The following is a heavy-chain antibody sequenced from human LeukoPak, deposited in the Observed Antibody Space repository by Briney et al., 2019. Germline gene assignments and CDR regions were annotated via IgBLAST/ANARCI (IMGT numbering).Heavy chain of an antibody. CDR3: AKDDRGNEAPFDY. Sequence: PGGSLRLSCAASGFTFSTYSMNWVRQAPGKGLEWVSSIATSSDYIYYAGSLKGRFTISRDNAKNSLYLHMNSLRPDDTAVYYCAKDDRGNEAPFDYWGQGTLVTVSS. J-gene: IGHJ4*02. CDR1: GFTFSTYS. V-gene: IGHV3-21*06. CDR2: IATSSDYI.